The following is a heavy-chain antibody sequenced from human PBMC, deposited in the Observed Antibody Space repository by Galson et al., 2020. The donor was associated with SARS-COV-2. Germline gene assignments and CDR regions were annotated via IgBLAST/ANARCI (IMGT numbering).Heavy chain of an antibody. Sequence: SETLSLTCAVYGGSFSGYYWSWIRQPPGKGLEWIGEINHSGSTNYNPSLKSRVTISVDTSKNQFSLKLSSVTAADTAVYYCARSLLSAYGGNSLVDYWGHGTLVTVSS. CDR3: ARSLLSAYGGNSLVDY. J-gene: IGHJ4*01. CDR2: INHSGST. CDR1: GGSFSGYY. V-gene: IGHV4-34*01. D-gene: IGHD4-17*01.